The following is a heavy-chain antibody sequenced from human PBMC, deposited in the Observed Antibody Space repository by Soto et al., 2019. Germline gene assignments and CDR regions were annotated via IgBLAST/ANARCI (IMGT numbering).Heavy chain of an antibody. CDR1: GFTFSSYS. CDR3: ARDHSSSWYLSGSNWFDP. Sequence: EVQLVESGGGLVKPGGSLRLSCAASGFTFSSYSMNWVRQAPGKGLEWVSSISSSSSYIYYADSVKGRFTISRDNAKNSLYLQMNSLRAEDTAVYYCARDHSSSWYLSGSNWFDPWGQGTLVTVSS. CDR2: ISSSSSYI. V-gene: IGHV3-21*01. J-gene: IGHJ5*02. D-gene: IGHD6-13*01.